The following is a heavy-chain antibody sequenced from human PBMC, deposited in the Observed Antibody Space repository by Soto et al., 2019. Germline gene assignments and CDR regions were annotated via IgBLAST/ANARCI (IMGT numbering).Heavy chain of an antibody. CDR3: AHSVPTTVTTSHFDY. CDR1: GFSLSTSGVG. J-gene: IGHJ4*02. CDR2: ISWDDDK. Sequence: QITLKESGPTLVKPTQTLTLTCTFSGFSLSTSGVGVGWIRQPPGKALEWLALISWDDDKRYSPSLKSRLTITKDTSKNQVVLTMTNMDPVDTATYYCAHSVPTTVTTSHFDYWGQGTLVTVSS. D-gene: IGHD4-17*01. V-gene: IGHV2-5*02.